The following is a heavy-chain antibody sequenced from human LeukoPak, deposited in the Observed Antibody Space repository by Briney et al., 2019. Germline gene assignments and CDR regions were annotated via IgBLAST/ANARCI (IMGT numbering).Heavy chain of an antibody. J-gene: IGHJ6*04. CDR1: GFTFSSYG. CDR2: IWYDGSNK. Sequence: GGSLRLSCAASGFTFSSYGRHWVRQAPGKGLEWVAVIWYDGSNKYYADSVKGRFTISRDNSKNTLYLQMNSLRAEDTAVYYCARAKGYSSSWSPGDVWGKGTTVTVSS. CDR3: ARAKGYSSSWSPGDV. D-gene: IGHD6-13*01. V-gene: IGHV3-33*01.